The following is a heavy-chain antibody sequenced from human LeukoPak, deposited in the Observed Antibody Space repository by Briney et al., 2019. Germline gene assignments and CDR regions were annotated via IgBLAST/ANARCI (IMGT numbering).Heavy chain of an antibody. CDR3: ARNYDSSGYYRNYFDC. Sequence: GGSLRLSCAASGFTFSNYEMNWVRQAPGKGLEWVSYISGGGSTIFYADSVKGRFTISRDNAKNSLYLQMSSLRAEDTALYYCARNYDSSGYYRNYFDCWGQGTLVTVSS. V-gene: IGHV3-48*03. J-gene: IGHJ4*02. CDR2: ISGGGSTI. D-gene: IGHD3-22*01. CDR1: GFTFSNYE.